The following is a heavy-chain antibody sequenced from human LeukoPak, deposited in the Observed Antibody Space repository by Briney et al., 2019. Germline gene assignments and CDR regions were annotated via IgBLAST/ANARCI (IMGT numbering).Heavy chain of an antibody. CDR2: IRYDGSNK. D-gene: IGHD2-21*02. CDR3: AKDMGGPAYCGGDCYSRYFQD. J-gene: IGHJ1*01. V-gene: IGHV3-30*02. Sequence: GGSLRLSCAASGFTFSSYGMHWVRQAPGKGLEWVAFIRYDGSNKYYADSVRGRFTISRDNSKNTLYLQMNSLRAEDTALYYCAKDMGGPAYCGGDCYSRYFQDWGQGTLVTVSS. CDR1: GFTFSSYG.